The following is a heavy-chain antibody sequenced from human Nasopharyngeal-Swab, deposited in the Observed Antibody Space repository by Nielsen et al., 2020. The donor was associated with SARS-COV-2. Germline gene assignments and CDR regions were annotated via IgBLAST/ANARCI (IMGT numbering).Heavy chain of an antibody. V-gene: IGHV5-51*01. D-gene: IGHD6-13*01. CDR2: IYPGDSDT. Sequence: GESLNISCNASGYNFATYLIGWVRQLPGEGLRWMGLIYPGDSDTRYSPSLQGQVTISADRSITTAYLQWSSLKASDTAMYYCARLPMRAASGRGAFDIWGQGTMVTVSS. CDR3: ARLPMRAASGRGAFDI. J-gene: IGHJ3*02. CDR1: GYNFATYL.